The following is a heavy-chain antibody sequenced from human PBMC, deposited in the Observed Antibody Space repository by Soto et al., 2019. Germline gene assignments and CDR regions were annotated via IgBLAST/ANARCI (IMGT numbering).Heavy chain of an antibody. D-gene: IGHD1-1*01. CDR1: GFTISSNA. CDR3: AKDKPGTTSFDY. J-gene: IGHJ4*02. CDR2: ISDRGDTT. Sequence: EVQLLESGGGLVQPGGSLRLSCAASGFTISSNAMYWVRQAPGKGLEWVSAISDRGDTTHYADSVKGRFTISRDTYKNTLYLHLNTLRADDTAVYYCAKDKPGTTSFDYWGQGTLVTVSS. V-gene: IGHV3-23*01.